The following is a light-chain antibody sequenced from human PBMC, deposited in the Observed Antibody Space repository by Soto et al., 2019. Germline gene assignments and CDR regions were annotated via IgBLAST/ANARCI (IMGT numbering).Light chain of an antibody. Sequence: DIQMTKSQSSLSASVGDRVTIACRASQRLSNYLAWYQQKPGQVPKLLIYAASTLQSRIPSWFSGSGSGTDVSLSISCLQSEYVAIYCCQKYNSSPDTFGQGTKLEIK. CDR2: AAS. J-gene: IGKJ2*01. CDR1: QRLSNY. V-gene: IGKV1-27*01. CDR3: QKYNSSPDT.